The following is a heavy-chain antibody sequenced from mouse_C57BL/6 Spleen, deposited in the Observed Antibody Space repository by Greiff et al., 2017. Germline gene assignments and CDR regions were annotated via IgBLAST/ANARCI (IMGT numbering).Heavy chain of an antibody. V-gene: IGHV5-9*01. CDR1: GFTFSSYT. D-gene: IGHD2-4*01. CDR2: ISGGGGNT. Sequence: EVKVVESGGGLVKPGGSLKLSCAASGFTFSSYTMSWVRQTPEKRLEWVATISGGGGNTYYPDSVKGRFTISGDNATNTLYLQMSSLRSEDTALYYCARQDDYPWYFDVWGTGTTVTVSS. CDR3: ARQDDYPWYFDV. J-gene: IGHJ1*03.